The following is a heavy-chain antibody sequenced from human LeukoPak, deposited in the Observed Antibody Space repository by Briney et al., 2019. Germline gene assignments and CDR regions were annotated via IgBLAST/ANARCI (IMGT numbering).Heavy chain of an antibody. CDR1: GGSISSYY. CDR3: ARRGRNSSGWQDYL. Sequence: PSETLSLTFTVSGGSISSYYWSWIRQPPGKGLEWIANIYHTGSPNYNPSLSSRVTISIDTAKNQFSLKLTSVTAADTAVYYCARRGRNSSGWQDYLWGQGTLVTVSS. J-gene: IGHJ4*02. V-gene: IGHV4-59*01. D-gene: IGHD6-25*01. CDR2: IYHTGSP.